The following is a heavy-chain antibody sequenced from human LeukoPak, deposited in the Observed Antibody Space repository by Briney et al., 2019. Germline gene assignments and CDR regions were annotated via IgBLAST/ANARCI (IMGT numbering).Heavy chain of an antibody. CDR2: MNEDGSEK. Sequence: GGFLRLSCAASGFGFSNYWMSWVRQAPGKGLEWVANMNEDGSEKNYVDSVKGRFTISRDNAQDSLYLQMNSLRAEDTAVYYCARDGGYSNFDYWGQGTLLTVSS. J-gene: IGHJ4*02. V-gene: IGHV3-7*01. D-gene: IGHD4-11*01. CDR1: GFGFSNYW. CDR3: ARDGGYSNFDY.